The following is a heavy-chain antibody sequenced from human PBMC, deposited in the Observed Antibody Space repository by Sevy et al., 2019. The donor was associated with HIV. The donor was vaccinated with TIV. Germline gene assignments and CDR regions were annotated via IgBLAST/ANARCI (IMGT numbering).Heavy chain of an antibody. V-gene: IGHV1-2*02. CDR1: GYIFTDYY. D-gene: IGHD4-17*01. CDR2: INSDSGVT. CDR3: ARLTTQPTSDLYGMDV. Sequence: ASVKVSCKASGYIFTDYYIHWVRQAPGQGLEWMAWINSDSGVTNHEQKFQGEVTVTRDTSLSTAYLELTRLKSNDTAIYYCARLTTQPTSDLYGMDVWGQGTTVTVSS. J-gene: IGHJ6*02.